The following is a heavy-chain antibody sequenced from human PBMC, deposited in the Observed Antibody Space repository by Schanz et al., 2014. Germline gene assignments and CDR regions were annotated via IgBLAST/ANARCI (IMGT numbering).Heavy chain of an antibody. J-gene: IGHJ4*02. CDR2: IIPIVDIT. D-gene: IGHD3-22*01. CDR3: ARAGQDYSDSSGYATYYFGN. CDR1: GGTFTSYA. Sequence: QVQLVQSGAEVRKPGSSVRVSCKASGGTFTSYAFSWVRQAPGQGLEWMGRIIPIVDITNYAQKFQGRVTITADKSTSTAYMELSNLRSEDTAVYYCARAGQDYSDSSGYATYYFGNWGQGTLVTVSS. V-gene: IGHV1-69*04.